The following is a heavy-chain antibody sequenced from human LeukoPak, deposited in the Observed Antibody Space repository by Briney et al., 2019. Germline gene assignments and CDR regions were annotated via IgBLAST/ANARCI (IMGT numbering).Heavy chain of an antibody. J-gene: IGHJ6*02. CDR1: GYTFTTYD. V-gene: IGHV1-8*01. D-gene: IGHD2-2*01. CDR2: MNPNSANT. Sequence: ASVKVSCKASGYTFTTYDINWVRQATGQGLEWMGWMNPNSANTGYAQKFRGRVTMTRNTSISTAYMELSSLRSEDTAVYYCARVPAGDYYYGMDVWGQGTTVTVSS. CDR3: ARVPAGDYYYGMDV.